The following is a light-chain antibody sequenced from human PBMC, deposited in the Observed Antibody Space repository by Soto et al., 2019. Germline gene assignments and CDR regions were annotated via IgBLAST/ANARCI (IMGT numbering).Light chain of an antibody. Sequence: QSALTQPRSVSGSPGQSVTISCTGTSSDVGGYNYVSWYQQHPGKAPKLMIYDVSKRPSGVPDRFSGSKSGNTASLTISGLQAEDEADYYCCSYADSYHVVFGGGTKVTVL. V-gene: IGLV2-11*01. CDR2: DVS. J-gene: IGLJ2*01. CDR3: CSYADSYHVV. CDR1: SSDVGGYNY.